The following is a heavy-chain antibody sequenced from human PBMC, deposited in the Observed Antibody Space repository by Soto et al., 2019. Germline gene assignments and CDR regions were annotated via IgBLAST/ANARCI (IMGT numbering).Heavy chain of an antibody. CDR3: AKHFSVDQFEY. V-gene: IGHV4-39*01. D-gene: IGHD3-9*01. Sequence: SETLSLTCTVSGDSITSNNYFWAWIRQPPGKGLEWIGSIYYSGTTYYNPSLNSRVTMSVDRSKNQFSLKLSSVTAADTAVYYCAKHFSVDQFEYWGQGALVTVSS. CDR1: GDSITSNNYF. CDR2: IYYSGTT. J-gene: IGHJ4*02.